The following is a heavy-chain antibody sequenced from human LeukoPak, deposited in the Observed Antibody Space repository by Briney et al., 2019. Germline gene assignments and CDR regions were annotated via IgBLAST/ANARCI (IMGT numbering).Heavy chain of an antibody. V-gene: IGHV3-23*01. J-gene: IGHJ4*02. CDR3: ARDLWFGEFDY. CDR2: IGPSGDKT. CDR1: GFTFSSYG. D-gene: IGHD3-10*01. Sequence: PGGSLRLSCAASGFTFSSYGMHWVRQAPGKGLEWVSGIGPSGDKTYYADSVKGRFTISRENSKNMVYLQMNSLRAEDTAVYYCARDLWFGEFDYWGQGNLVTVSS.